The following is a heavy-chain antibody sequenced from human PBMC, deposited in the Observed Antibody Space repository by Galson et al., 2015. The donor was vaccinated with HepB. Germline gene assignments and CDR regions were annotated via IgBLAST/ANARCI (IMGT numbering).Heavy chain of an antibody. D-gene: IGHD1-26*01. CDR3: ARGFYSGSLYYFDY. CDR2: ISSSSRNI. J-gene: IGHJ4*02. CDR1: GFTLSSYS. Sequence: SLRLSCAASGFTLSSYSMNWVRQAPGKGLEWVSSISSSSRNIYYAGSVKGRFTISRDNAKNSLYLQMNSLRAEDTAVYYCARGFYSGSLYYFDYWGQGTLVTVSS. V-gene: IGHV3-21*01.